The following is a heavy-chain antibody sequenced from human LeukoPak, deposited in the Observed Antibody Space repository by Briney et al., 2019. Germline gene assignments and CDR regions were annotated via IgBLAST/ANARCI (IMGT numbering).Heavy chain of an antibody. V-gene: IGHV4-34*01. Sequence: PSETLSLTCAVYGGSFSGYYWSWIRQPPGKGLEWIGEINHSGSTNYNPSLKSRVTISVDTSKNQFSLKLSSVTAADTAVYYCARHPYSDFWSGYYISGAFDIWGQGTMVTVSS. CDR1: GGSFSGYY. CDR2: INHSGST. J-gene: IGHJ3*02. CDR3: ARHPYSDFWSGYYISGAFDI. D-gene: IGHD3-3*01.